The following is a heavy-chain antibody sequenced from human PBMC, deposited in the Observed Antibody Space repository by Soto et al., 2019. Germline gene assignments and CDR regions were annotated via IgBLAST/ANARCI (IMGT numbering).Heavy chain of an antibody. V-gene: IGHV3-48*01. CDR1: GFTFTSYS. J-gene: IGHJ4*02. Sequence: GGTLRLSCAASGFTFTSYSMNWVRQAPGKGLERVSYISSSSSTLYYADSVKGRFTISRDNAKNSLYLQMNSLRAEDTAVYYCARGPPQRAFDYWGQGTLVTVSS. CDR2: ISSSSSTL. CDR3: ARGPPQRAFDY.